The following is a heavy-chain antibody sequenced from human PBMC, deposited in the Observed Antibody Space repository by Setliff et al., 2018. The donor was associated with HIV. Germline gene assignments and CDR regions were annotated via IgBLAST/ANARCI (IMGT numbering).Heavy chain of an antibody. CDR2: ISSSSSYI. V-gene: IGHV3-21*01. J-gene: IGHJ6*02. D-gene: IGHD1-7*01. CDR3: ARDQGNYVPLGYYYGMDV. Sequence: SLRLSCAASGFTFSSHSMNWVHQAPGKGLEWVSSISSSSSYINYADSVKGRFTISRDNAKNSLYLQMNSLRAEDTAVYYCARDQGNYVPLGYYYGMDVWGQGTTVTVSS. CDR1: GFTFSSHS.